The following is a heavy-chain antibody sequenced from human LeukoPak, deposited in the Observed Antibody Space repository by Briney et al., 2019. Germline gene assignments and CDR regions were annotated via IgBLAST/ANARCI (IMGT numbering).Heavy chain of an antibody. V-gene: IGHV3-23*01. Sequence: GGSLRLSCAASGFTFSSYAMSWVRQAPGKGLEWVSAISGSGGSTYYADSVKGRFTISRDNSKNTLYLQMNSLRAEDTAVYYCAREGYSSGWWAPGYYGMDVWGQGTTVTVSS. CDR2: ISGSGGST. D-gene: IGHD6-19*01. CDR3: AREGYSSGWWAPGYYGMDV. J-gene: IGHJ6*02. CDR1: GFTFSSYA.